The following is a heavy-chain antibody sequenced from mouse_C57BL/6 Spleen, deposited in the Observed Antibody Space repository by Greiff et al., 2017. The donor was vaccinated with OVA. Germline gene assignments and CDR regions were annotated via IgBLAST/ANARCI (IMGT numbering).Heavy chain of an antibody. Sequence: VQLQQSVAELVRPGASVKLSCTASGFNIKNTYMHWVKQRPEQGLEWIGRIDPANGNTKYAPKFQGKAPITAEPSSNTAYLQLSSLTSEDTAIYYCASKGIITTVGVDYWGQGTTLTVSS. CDR1: GFNIKNTY. CDR3: ASKGIITTVGVDY. CDR2: IDPANGNT. J-gene: IGHJ2*01. V-gene: IGHV14-3*01. D-gene: IGHD1-1*01.